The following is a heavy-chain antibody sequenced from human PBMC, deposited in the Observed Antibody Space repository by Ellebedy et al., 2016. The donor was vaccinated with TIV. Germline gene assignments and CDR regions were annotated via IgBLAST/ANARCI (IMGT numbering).Heavy chain of an antibody. CDR1: GFSFRSYW. CDR2: VNQDGSQK. V-gene: IGHV3-7*01. Sequence: GGSLRLSCAASGFSFRSYWMSWVRQAPGKGLEWVASVNQDGSQKYYVDSVQGRFTISRDNARNSLNLQMNSVRAEDAAVYYCATDGSYGDYRSPTHAFVMWGQGTMVIVSS. D-gene: IGHD4-17*01. J-gene: IGHJ3*02. CDR3: ATDGSYGDYRSPTHAFVM.